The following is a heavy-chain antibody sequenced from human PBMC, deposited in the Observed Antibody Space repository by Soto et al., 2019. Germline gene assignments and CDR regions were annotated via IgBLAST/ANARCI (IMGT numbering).Heavy chain of an antibody. Sequence: QVQLQESGPGLVKPSGTLSLTCAVSGGSISSSNWWSWVRQPPGKGLEWIGEIYHSGSTNYNPSLKRRVTISVDKSKSQFSLKLSSVTAADTAVYYCARVWGSYRSRIDYWGQGTLVTVSS. V-gene: IGHV4-4*02. J-gene: IGHJ4*02. CDR3: ARVWGSYRSRIDY. CDR1: GGSISSSNW. CDR2: IYHSGST. D-gene: IGHD3-16*02.